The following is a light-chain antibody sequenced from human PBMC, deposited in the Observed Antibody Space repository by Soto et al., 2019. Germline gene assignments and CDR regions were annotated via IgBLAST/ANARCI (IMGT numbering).Light chain of an antibody. CDR3: AAWDERLSGLYF. CDR2: RNN. J-gene: IGLJ1*01. Sequence: QSVLTQPPSASGTPGQRVTISRSGSSSNIGSNYVYWYQQLPGTAPKLLIYRNNQRPSGVPDRFSGSKSGTSASLAISGLRSEDEADYYCAAWDERLSGLYFFGTG. V-gene: IGLV1-47*01. CDR1: SSNIGSNY.